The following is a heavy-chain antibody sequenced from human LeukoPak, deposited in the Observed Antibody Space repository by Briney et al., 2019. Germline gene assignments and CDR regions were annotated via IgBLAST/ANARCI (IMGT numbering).Heavy chain of an antibody. Sequence: ASVKVSCKASGYTFTGYYMHWVRQAPGQGLEWMGWINPNSGGTNYAQKFQGRVTMTRDMSTSTVYMELSSLRSEDTAVYYCARESRAVIHWGRGTLVTVSS. J-gene: IGHJ4*02. V-gene: IGHV1-2*02. CDR2: INPNSGGT. CDR1: GYTFTGYY. CDR3: ARESRAVIH. D-gene: IGHD3-10*01.